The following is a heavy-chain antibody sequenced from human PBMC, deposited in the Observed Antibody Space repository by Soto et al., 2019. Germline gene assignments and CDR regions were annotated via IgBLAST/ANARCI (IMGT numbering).Heavy chain of an antibody. CDR3: ARGGDSSGSFDY. J-gene: IGHJ4*02. Sequence: GASVKVSCKASGYTFTIYDINWVRQATGQGLEWMGWMNPNSGNTGYAQKFQGRVTMTRNTSISTAYMELSSLRSEDTAVYYCARGGDSSGSFDYWGQGTLVTVSS. CDR2: MNPNSGNT. CDR1: GYTFTIYD. V-gene: IGHV1-8*01. D-gene: IGHD6-19*01.